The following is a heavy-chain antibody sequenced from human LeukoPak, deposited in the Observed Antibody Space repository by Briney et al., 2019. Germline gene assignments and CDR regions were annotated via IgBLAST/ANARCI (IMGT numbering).Heavy chain of an antibody. J-gene: IGHJ5*01. V-gene: IGHV4-59*01. CDR1: GDSIGSYY. CDR2: IYYSGST. Sequence: PSETLSLTCSVSGDSIGSYYWTWLGQSPGKGLEWLGYIYYSGSTNYSPSLKSRVTISVDTSNNQFSLQLRSVTAADTAIYYCARGRARDGSYPWLDSWGQGTLVTVSS. CDR3: ARGRARDGSYPWLDS. D-gene: IGHD3-16*02.